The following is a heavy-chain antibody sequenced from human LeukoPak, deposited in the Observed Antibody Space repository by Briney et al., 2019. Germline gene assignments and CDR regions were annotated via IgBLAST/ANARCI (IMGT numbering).Heavy chain of an antibody. Sequence: SETLSLTCTVSGGSISSYYWSWIRQPPGKGLEWIGSVYYSGSTYYNPSLKSRVTISADTSKNQFSLKLSSVTAADTAVYYCARVEPGSYYKPFDYWGQGTLVTVSS. V-gene: IGHV4-39*07. CDR1: GGSISSYY. J-gene: IGHJ4*02. D-gene: IGHD3-10*01. CDR3: ARVEPGSYYKPFDY. CDR2: VYYSGST.